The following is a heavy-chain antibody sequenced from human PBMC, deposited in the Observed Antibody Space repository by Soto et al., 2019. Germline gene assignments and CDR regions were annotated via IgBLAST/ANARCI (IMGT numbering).Heavy chain of an antibody. J-gene: IGHJ3*02. V-gene: IGHV4-34*01. Sequence: PSETLSLTCAVYGGSFSGYYWSWIRQPPGKGLEWIGEINHSGSTNYNPSLKSRVTISVDTSKNQFSLKLSSVTAADTAVYYCARGRDIVVVVAATDAFDIWGQGTMVTVSS. CDR2: INHSGST. D-gene: IGHD2-15*01. CDR1: GGSFSGYY. CDR3: ARGRDIVVVVAATDAFDI.